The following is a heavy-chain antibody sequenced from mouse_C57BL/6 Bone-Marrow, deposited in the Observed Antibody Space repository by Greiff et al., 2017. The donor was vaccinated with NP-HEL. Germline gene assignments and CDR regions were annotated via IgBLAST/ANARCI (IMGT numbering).Heavy chain of an antibody. CDR3: TREGGYDVWFAY. Sequence: VKLMESGAELVRPGASVTLSCKASGYTFTDYEMHWVKQTPVHGLEWIGAIDPETGGTAYNQKFKGKAILTADKSSSTAYMELRSLTSEDSAVYYCTREGGYDVWFAYWGQGTLVTVSA. CDR2: IDPETGGT. J-gene: IGHJ3*01. V-gene: IGHV1-15*01. CDR1: GYTFTDYE. D-gene: IGHD2-2*01.